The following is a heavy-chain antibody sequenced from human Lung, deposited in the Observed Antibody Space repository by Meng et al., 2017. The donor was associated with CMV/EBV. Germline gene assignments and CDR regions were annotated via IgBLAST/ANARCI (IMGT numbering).Heavy chain of an antibody. CDR1: AYTFTGYY. J-gene: IGHJ6*02. CDR2: IIPIFGTA. V-gene: IGHV1-69*05. CDR3: ARAVDYYYYYGMDV. Sequence: SVKVSXKAFAYTFTGYYLHWVRQAPGQGLEWMGGIIPIFGTANYAQKFQGRVTITTDESTSTAYMELSSLRSEDTAVYYCARAVDYYYYYGMDVWGQGTXVTVSS.